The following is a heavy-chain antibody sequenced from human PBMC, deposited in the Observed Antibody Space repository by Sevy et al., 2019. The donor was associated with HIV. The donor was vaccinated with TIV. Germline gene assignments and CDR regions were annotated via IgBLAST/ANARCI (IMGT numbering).Heavy chain of an antibody. CDR2: IHADGSS. CDR1: GFNVNDNY. J-gene: IGHJ6*02. Sequence: GGSLRLSCAASGFNVNDNYMTRVRQAPWKGLEWVSIIHADGSSYYADSVKGRFTMSRDDSKNIVNLQMNSLRADDTAVYYCARDRRFCGNECYLYYYYGMDVWGQGTAVTVSS. D-gene: IGHD3-16*02. V-gene: IGHV3-53*01. CDR3: ARDRRFCGNECYLYYYYGMDV.